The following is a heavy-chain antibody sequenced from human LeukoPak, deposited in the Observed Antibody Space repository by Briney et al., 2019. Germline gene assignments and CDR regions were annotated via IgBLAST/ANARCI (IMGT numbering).Heavy chain of an antibody. CDR1: GGSISSSSYY. J-gene: IGHJ6*03. D-gene: IGHD4-11*01. Sequence: SETLSLTCTVSGGSISSSSYYWGWIRQPPGKGLEWIGSIYYSGSTYYNPSLKSRVTISVDTSKNQFSLKLSSVTAADKAVYYRARLTTLRGGFPTYYYYYYMDVWGKGTTVTVSS. CDR3: ARLTTLRGGFPTYYYYYYMDV. V-gene: IGHV4-39*01. CDR2: IYYSGST.